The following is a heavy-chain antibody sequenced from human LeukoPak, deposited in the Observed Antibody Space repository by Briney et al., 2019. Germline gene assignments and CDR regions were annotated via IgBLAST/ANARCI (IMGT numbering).Heavy chain of an antibody. J-gene: IGHJ4*02. Sequence: PGGSLRLSCAASGFTLSNYAMSWVRQAPGKGLEWVSALNSGGSNTYYADSVRGRFTISRDNSKNTLYLQMNSLRVEDTAIYYCAKDHAQLGGRKGYWGQGTLVTVS. D-gene: IGHD7-27*01. V-gene: IGHV3-23*01. CDR2: LNSGGSNT. CDR3: AKDHAQLGGRKGY. CDR1: GFTLSNYA.